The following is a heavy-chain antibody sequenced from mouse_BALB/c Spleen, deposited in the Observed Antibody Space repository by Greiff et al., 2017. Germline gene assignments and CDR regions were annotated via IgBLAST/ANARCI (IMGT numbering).Heavy chain of an antibody. J-gene: IGHJ4*01. V-gene: IGHV10S3*01. CDR3: VRDPPYGHYAMDY. CDR1: GFTFNTNA. D-gene: IGHD1-1*02. Sequence: EVQLVETGGGLVQPKGSLKLSCAASGFTFNTNAMNWVRQAPGKGLEWVARIRSKSNNYATYYADSVKDRFTISRDDSQSMLYLQMNNLKTEDTAMYYCVRDPPYGHYAMDYWGQGTSVTVSS. CDR2: IRSKSNNYAT.